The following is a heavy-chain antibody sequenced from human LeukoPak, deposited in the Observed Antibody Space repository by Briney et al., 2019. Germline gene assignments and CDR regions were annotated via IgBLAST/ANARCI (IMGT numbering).Heavy chain of an antibody. CDR2: INRDSGST. D-gene: IGHD3-10*01. Sequence: GGSLRLSCAASGFPFNNFAMSWVRQAPGKGLEWVSAINRDSGSTYYADSVRGRFTISRDNSKNTLYLQMNSLRAEDTAVYYCAKNYCGSGSKGFRNWFDPWGQGTLVTVSS. V-gene: IGHV3-23*01. CDR1: GFPFNNFA. CDR3: AKNYCGSGSKGFRNWFDP. J-gene: IGHJ5*02.